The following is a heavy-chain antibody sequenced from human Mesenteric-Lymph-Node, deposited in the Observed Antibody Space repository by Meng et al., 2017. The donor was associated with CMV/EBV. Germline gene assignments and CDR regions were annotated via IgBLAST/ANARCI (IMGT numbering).Heavy chain of an antibody. Sequence: SETLSLTCTVSGGSISSSSYYWGWIRQPPGKGLEWIGSIYYSGSTNYNPSLKSRVTISVDTSKNQFSLKLSSVTAADTAVYYCASQGYSSGWYTFDYWGQGTLVTVSS. V-gene: IGHV4-39*07. D-gene: IGHD6-19*01. CDR1: GGSISSSSYY. CDR3: ASQGYSSGWYTFDY. J-gene: IGHJ4*02. CDR2: IYYSGST.